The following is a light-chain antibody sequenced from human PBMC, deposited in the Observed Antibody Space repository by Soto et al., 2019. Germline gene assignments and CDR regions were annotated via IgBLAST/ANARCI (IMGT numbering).Light chain of an antibody. CDR2: GAS. CDR3: QQYNNWPRIT. J-gene: IGKJ5*01. CDR1: QSVSST. Sequence: ELVMTQSPATLSVSPGERATLSCRASQSVSSTLAWYQQKPGQAPRLLIYGASTRATGIPARFSGSGSGTEFTLTISSLQSEDFAVYYCQQYNNWPRITFGQGTRLEIK. V-gene: IGKV3-15*01.